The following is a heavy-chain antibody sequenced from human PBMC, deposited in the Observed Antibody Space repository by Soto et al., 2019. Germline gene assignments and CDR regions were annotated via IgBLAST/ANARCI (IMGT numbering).Heavy chain of an antibody. D-gene: IGHD5-18*01. Sequence: SVKVSCKASGGTFYTYTFSWVRQAPGQGLEWIGSITPIYPTTNYAEKFQGRLTVTADGSTNTAYMELNSLTSEDTAVYYCARIPRYSFPTSDDLDSWGQGTLVTVSS. CDR3: ARIPRYSFPTSDDLDS. CDR1: GGTFYTYT. J-gene: IGHJ4*02. CDR2: ITPIYPTT. V-gene: IGHV1-69*13.